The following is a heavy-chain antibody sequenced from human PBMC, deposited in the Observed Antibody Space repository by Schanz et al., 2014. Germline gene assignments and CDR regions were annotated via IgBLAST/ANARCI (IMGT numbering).Heavy chain of an antibody. CDR3: AKSDAFDI. V-gene: IGHV3-74*02. J-gene: IGHJ3*02. Sequence: EVQLLESGGGLVQPGGSLRLSCAASGFTFENYALTWVRQVPGKGLEWVSRINGDGSRTAYADSVKGRFTISRDNAKNTLYLQMNSLRAEDTAVYYCAKSDAFDIWGQGTLVTVSS. CDR1: GFTFENYA. CDR2: INGDGSRT.